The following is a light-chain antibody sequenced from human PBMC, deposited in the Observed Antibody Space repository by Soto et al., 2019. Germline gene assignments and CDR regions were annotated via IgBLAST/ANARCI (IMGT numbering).Light chain of an antibody. V-gene: IGLV2-14*01. CDR1: SSDVGGYNY. CDR2: DVS. J-gene: IGLJ1*01. Sequence: QSALTQPASVSGSPGQSITISCTGTSSDVGGYNYVSWYQQHPGKAPKLMIYDVSNRPSGVSNRFSGSKSGNTASLTISGLQAEDEADYYCSSYTSSSIPYVFGTGTSSPS. CDR3: SSYTSSSIPYV.